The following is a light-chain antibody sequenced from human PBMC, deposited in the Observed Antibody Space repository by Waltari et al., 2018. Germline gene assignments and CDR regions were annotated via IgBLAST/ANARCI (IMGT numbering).Light chain of an antibody. V-gene: IGLV1-47*01. J-gene: IGLJ3*02. Sequence: SVVTQQPSASGTPGQRVTISCSGSRSNIGGNHVSWYQQFPGMAPKLLIYKNSQRPSGFPYRCSASKSGTSADLSISGLRSEDEAQYYCAAWDDGRRGPAFCRGTKLTIL. CDR2: KNS. CDR3: AAWDDGRRGPA. CDR1: RSNIGGNH.